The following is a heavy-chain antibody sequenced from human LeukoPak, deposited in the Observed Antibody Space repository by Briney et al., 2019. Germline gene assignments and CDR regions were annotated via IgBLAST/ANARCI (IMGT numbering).Heavy chain of an antibody. CDR2: ISRSGVAT. V-gene: IGHV3-23*01. J-gene: IGHJ4*02. Sequence: PGRSLRLSCEASGFTFSNYAMHWVRQAPGKGLEWVSTISRSGVATYYANSVKGRFTISRDNSKNTVYLQMNSLRAEDTAIYYCAKHSHDGSAPYYEVQLDYWGQGTLVTVSS. D-gene: IGHD3-22*01. CDR3: AKHSHDGSAPYYEVQLDY. CDR1: GFTFSNYA.